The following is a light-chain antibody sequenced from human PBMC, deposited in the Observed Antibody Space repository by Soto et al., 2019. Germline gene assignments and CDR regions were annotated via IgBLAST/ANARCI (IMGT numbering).Light chain of an antibody. CDR2: GAS. V-gene: IGKV1-8*01. J-gene: IGKJ1*01. Sequence: AIRMTQSPSSFSASTGDRVTITCRASQDVSSYLAWYQQKPGKAPKVLIYGASTLQSGVPPRFSGSGSGTEFKFTISRLQPEDFATYYCQQYHSYPRTFGQGTKVELK. CDR3: QQYHSYPRT. CDR1: QDVSSY.